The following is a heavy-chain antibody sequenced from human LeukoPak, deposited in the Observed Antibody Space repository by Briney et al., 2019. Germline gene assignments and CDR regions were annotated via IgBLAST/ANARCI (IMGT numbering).Heavy chain of an antibody. CDR3: ARARGYYDSSGYGY. V-gene: IGHV3-23*01. J-gene: IGHJ4*02. CDR2: ISGSGGST. D-gene: IGHD3-22*01. CDR1: GFTFSSYA. Sequence: GGSLRLSCAASGFTFSSYAMSWVRQAPGKGLEWVSAISGSGGSTYYADSVKGRFTISRDNSKNTLYLQMNSLRAEDTAVYYCARARGYYDSSGYGYWGQGTLVTVSS.